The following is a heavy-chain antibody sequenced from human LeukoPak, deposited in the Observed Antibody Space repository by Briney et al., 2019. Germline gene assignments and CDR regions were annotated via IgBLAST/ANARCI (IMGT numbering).Heavy chain of an antibody. D-gene: IGHD2-15*01. CDR1: GFTFRSHW. J-gene: IGHJ6*02. CDR3: AADGDGCSGGSCYSYYYYGMDV. Sequence: GGSLRLSCEGSGFTFRSHWMSWVRQAPGKGLEWVANIHQYGGEKYYVDSVRGRFSISRDNAKNSLYLEMNSLRAKDTAVYYCAADGDGCSGGSCYSYYYYGMDVWGQGTTVTVSS. CDR2: IHQYGGEK. V-gene: IGHV3-7*01.